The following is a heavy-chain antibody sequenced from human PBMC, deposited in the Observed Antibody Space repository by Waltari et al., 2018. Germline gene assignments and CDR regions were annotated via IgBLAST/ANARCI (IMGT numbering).Heavy chain of an antibody. CDR3: AASPTIFGVVIDSHFDY. D-gene: IGHD3-3*01. Sequence: EVQLLESGGGLVQPGGSLRLSCAASGFTFSSYAMSWVRQAPGKGLEWVSAISGSGGSTYYADSVKGRFTISRDNSKNTLYLQMNSLRAEDTAVYYCAASPTIFGVVIDSHFDYWGQGTLVIVSS. CDR1: GFTFSSYA. V-gene: IGHV3-23*01. CDR2: ISGSGGST. J-gene: IGHJ4*02.